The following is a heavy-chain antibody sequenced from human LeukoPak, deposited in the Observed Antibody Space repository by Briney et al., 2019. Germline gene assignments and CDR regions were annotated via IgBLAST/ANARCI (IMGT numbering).Heavy chain of an antibody. CDR3: ARSLPDYFDY. V-gene: IGHV3-43*02. CDR1: GFTFSSYG. CDR2: SGDGGTT. J-gene: IGHJ4*02. Sequence: PGGSLRLSCAASGFTFSSYGMHWVRQAPGKGLEWVSLSGDGGTTYSADSVKGRFTISRDNSKNSLYLQMNSLRTEDAALYYCARSLPDYFDYWGQGTLVTVSS.